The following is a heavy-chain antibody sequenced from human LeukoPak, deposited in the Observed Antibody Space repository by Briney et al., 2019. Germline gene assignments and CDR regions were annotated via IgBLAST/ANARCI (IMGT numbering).Heavy chain of an antibody. D-gene: IGHD5-18*01. V-gene: IGHV4-59*01. CDR1: GGSISSYY. J-gene: IGHJ3*02. CDR2: IYYSGST. Sequence: SETLSLTCTVSGGSISSYYWSWIRQPPGKGLEWIGYIYYSGSTNYNPSLKSRVTISVDTSKNQFSLKLSSVTAADTVVYYCASYTAMAYDAFDIWGQGTMVTVSS. CDR3: ASYTAMAYDAFDI.